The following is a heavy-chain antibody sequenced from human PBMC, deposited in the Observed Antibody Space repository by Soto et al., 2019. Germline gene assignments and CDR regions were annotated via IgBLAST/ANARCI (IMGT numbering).Heavy chain of an antibody. J-gene: IGHJ6*02. V-gene: IGHV4-39*07. Sequence: PSETLSLTCTVSGGSISSSSYYWGWIRQPPGKGLEWIGSIYYSGSTYYNPSLKSRVTISVDTSKNQFSLKLSSVTAADTAVYYCARDIVGYCSGGSCYSDYYYGMDVWGQGTTVTVSS. CDR3: ARDIVGYCSGGSCYSDYYYGMDV. CDR2: IYYSGST. CDR1: GGSISSSSYY. D-gene: IGHD2-15*01.